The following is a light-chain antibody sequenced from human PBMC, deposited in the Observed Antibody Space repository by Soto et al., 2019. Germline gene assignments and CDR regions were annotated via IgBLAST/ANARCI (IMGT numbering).Light chain of an antibody. CDR3: QHYNSYSEA. CDR2: HAS. V-gene: IGKV1-5*01. CDR1: QNIDRG. J-gene: IGKJ1*01. Sequence: IQMTQSPSTLPASLGGTVTLTCLASQNIDRGVAWYQQKSGKAPKILSYHASSLETGVPSRVRGSGSGTEFTLTISSLQPDDFETYYRQHYNSYSEAFGQGTKVDI.